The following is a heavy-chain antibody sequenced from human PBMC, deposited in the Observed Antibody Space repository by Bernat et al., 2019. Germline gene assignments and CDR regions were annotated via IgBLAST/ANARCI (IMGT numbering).Heavy chain of an antibody. J-gene: IGHJ4*02. CDR2: IYYSGST. CDR3: ARGGRGDGDYAAPFDY. V-gene: IGHV4-30-4*01. D-gene: IGHD4-17*01. CDR1: GGSISSGDYY. Sequence: QVQLQESGPGLVKPSQTLSLTCTVSGGSISSGDYYWSWIRQPPGKGLEWIGYIYYSGSTYYNPSLKSRITISLDTSKTQFSLKLSSVPAADTAVYYCARGGRGDGDYAAPFDYWGQGTMVTVSS.